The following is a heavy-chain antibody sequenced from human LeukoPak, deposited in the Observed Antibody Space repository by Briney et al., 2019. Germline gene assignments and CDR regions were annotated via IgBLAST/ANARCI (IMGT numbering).Heavy chain of an antibody. CDR1: GGSISSSNW. D-gene: IGHD3-3*01. V-gene: IGHV4-4*02. CDR2: INHSGST. CDR3: ARGTWSGYYPYYYYYYYMDV. Sequence: SETLSLTCAVSGGSISSSNWWSWVRQPPGKGLEWIGEINHSGSTNYNPSLKSRVTISVDTSKNQFSLKLSSVTAADTAVYYCARGTWSGYYPYYYYYYYMDVWGKGTTVTVSS. J-gene: IGHJ6*03.